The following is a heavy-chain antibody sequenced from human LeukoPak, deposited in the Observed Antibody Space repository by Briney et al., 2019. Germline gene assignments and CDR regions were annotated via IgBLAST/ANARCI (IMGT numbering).Heavy chain of an antibody. J-gene: IGHJ3*02. CDR2: INSGGSST. D-gene: IGHD3-22*01. CDR1: GFTFSSYW. CDR3: ARDQYYYDSSGYFDVFDI. V-gene: IGHV3-74*01. Sequence: GGSLRLSCAASGFTFSSYWMHWVRQAPGKGLVWVSRINSGGSSTSYADSVKGRFTISRDNAKNTLYLQMNSLRAEDTAVYYCARDQYYYDSSGYFDVFDIWGQGTMVTVSS.